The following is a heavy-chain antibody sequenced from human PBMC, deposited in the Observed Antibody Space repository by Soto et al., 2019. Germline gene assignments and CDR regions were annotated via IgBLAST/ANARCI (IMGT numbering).Heavy chain of an antibody. CDR2: IYYSGST. CDR1: GGSVSRGSYS. V-gene: IGHV4-61*01. J-gene: IGHJ6*02. CDR3: ARMLIGIATKSMHV. D-gene: IGHD3-16*01. Sequence: SETLSLTCTVYGGSVSRGSYSWSWIRQHPGKGLEWIGYIYYSGSTNYNPSLESRVTISVDTSKDQFSLKLNSVTAADTAIYYCARMLIGIATKSMHVWCPGTTLTV.